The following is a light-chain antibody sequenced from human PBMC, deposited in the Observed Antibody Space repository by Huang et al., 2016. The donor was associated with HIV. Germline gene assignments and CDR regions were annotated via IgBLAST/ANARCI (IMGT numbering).Light chain of an antibody. Sequence: IVMTQSPDSLAVSLGERATINCKSSQSVLYSSNNKNYLAWYQQKPGQPPKLLIYWASTRESGVPDRCSGSGSGTDFTLTISSLQAEDVAFYYCQQYYITPWTFGQGTKVEIK. CDR1: QSVLYSSNNKNY. J-gene: IGKJ1*01. CDR3: QQYYITPWT. CDR2: WAS. V-gene: IGKV4-1*01.